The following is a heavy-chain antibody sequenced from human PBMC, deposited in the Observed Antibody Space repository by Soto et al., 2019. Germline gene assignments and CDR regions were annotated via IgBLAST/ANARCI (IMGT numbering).Heavy chain of an antibody. D-gene: IGHD6-19*01. V-gene: IGHV4-30-2*01. Sequence: SETLSLTCNMSGASYSISTYSWSWIRQPPGKALQWIGFIYQSGVTSYNPSLASRVSISLDRSNNQCSLKLKSVTAADTAVYFCAGMPYTSGLRFDPWGPGTLVTVS. J-gene: IGHJ5*02. CDR1: GASYSISTYS. CDR3: AGMPYTSGLRFDP. CDR2: IYQSGVT.